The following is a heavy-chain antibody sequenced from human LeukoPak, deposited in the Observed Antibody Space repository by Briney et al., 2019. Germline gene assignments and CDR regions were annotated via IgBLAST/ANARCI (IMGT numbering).Heavy chain of an antibody. CDR1: GFTFSNYS. CDR3: AREGYTYCQDLDF. CDR2: ISTTISTI. D-gene: IGHD5-18*01. V-gene: IGHV3-48*01. J-gene: IGHJ4*02. Sequence: PGGSLRLSCAASGFTFSNYSMNWVRQAPGKGLEWVSYISTTISTIYYADSVKGRFTISRDNAKNSLYLQMNSLRAEDTAVYYCAREGYTYCQDLDFWGQGTLDTVSS.